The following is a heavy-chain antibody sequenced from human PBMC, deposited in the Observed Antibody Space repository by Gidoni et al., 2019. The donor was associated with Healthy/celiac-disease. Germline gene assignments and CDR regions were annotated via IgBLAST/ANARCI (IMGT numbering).Heavy chain of an antibody. Sequence: EVQLVEYGGGLVQPGGSLRLSCAASGFPFRSYWMHWVRQAPGKGLLWVSRINSDGSSTSYADSVKGRFTISRDNAKNTLYLQMNSLRAEDTAVYYCARDRPTVTADAFDIWGQGTMVTVSS. CDR1: GFPFRSYW. CDR3: ARDRPTVTADAFDI. CDR2: INSDGSST. J-gene: IGHJ3*02. V-gene: IGHV3-74*01. D-gene: IGHD4-17*01.